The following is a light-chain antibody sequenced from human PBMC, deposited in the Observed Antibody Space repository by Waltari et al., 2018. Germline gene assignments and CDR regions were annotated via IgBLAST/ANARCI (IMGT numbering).Light chain of an antibody. CDR3: AAWDDSLGGVV. V-gene: IGLV1-47*01. J-gene: IGLJ2*01. CDR2: RDN. CDR1: CSNIGSLY. Sequence: QSVLTQPPSPSATLGHRVTISCPGSCSNIGSLYVYWYQQLPGSAPKLLISRDNQRPSGVPDRFSGSKSGTSASLAISGLRSEDEADYYCAAWDDSLGGVVFGGGTKLTVL.